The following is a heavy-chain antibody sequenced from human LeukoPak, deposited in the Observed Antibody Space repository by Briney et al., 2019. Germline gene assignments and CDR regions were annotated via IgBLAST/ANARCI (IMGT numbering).Heavy chain of an antibody. CDR3: ARDDSVVGTAYDY. D-gene: IGHD6-19*01. J-gene: IGHJ4*02. CDR2: TNPSGST. Sequence: SETLSLTCAVYGGSFSGYYWSWIRQSPGKGLEWIGETNPSGSTKYNPSLKSRVTISVDTSKNQFSLKLSSVIAADTAVYYCARDDSVVGTAYDYWGQGTLVTVSS. CDR1: GGSFSGYY. V-gene: IGHV4-34*01.